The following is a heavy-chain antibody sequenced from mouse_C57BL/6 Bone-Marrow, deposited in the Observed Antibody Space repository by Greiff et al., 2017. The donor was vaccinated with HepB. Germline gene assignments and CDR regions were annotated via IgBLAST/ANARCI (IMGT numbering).Heavy chain of an antibody. CDR1: GFNIKDDY. CDR3: TRGILRPDY. Sequence: VQLQQSGAELVRPGASVKLSCTASGFNIKDDYMHWVKQRPEQGLEWIGWIDPENGDTEYASKFQGKAAITADTSSNTAYLQLSSLTSEDTAVYYCTRGILRPDYWGQGTTLTVSS. V-gene: IGHV14-4*01. CDR2: IDPENGDT. J-gene: IGHJ2*01. D-gene: IGHD1-1*01.